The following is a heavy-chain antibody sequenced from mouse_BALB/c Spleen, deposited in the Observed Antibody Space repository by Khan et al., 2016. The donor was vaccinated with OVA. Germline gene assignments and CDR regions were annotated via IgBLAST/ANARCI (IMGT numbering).Heavy chain of an antibody. V-gene: IGHV1-76*01. CDR1: GYIFTNYW. D-gene: IGHD3-2*02. CDR3: ARDKALYYFDN. J-gene: IGHJ2*01. Sequence: QVQLKQSGAELVRPGASVKLSCKTSGYIFTNYWIHWVKQRSGQGLEWIARIYPGTDNTYYNEKLKDKATLTVDKSSSTAYMQLSSLKSEDSAVYFCARDKALYYFDNWGQGTTLTVSS. CDR2: IYPGTDNT.